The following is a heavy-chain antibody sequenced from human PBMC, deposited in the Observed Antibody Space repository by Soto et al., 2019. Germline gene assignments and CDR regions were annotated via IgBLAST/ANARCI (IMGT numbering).Heavy chain of an antibody. J-gene: IGHJ5*02. CDR2: ISGSGDST. V-gene: IGHV3-23*01. D-gene: IGHD3-10*01. CDR1: GFTFSSYA. CDR3: AKLRWGSDNWFDP. Sequence: EVQLLESGGGLVQPGGSLRLSCAASGFTFSSYAMSWVRQTPGKGLEWVSAISGSGDSTYYADSVKGRFTISRDNSKNTLYLQMNSLRAEDTAVYYCAKLRWGSDNWFDPWGKGTLVTVSS.